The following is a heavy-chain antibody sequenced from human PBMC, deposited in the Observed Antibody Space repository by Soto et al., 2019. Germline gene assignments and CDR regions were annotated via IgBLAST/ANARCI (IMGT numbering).Heavy chain of an antibody. Sequence: GGALRLSCTGCGFTFSKYGMIWVRQATGKGLEWVSAISFSGGSTYYADSVKGRFTISRDNSKNTLLLQMNSLRAEDSAVYFCAKGHSNGVSSYMDHWGKRITVTVSS. CDR2: ISFSGGST. V-gene: IGHV3-23*01. CDR1: GFTFSKYG. D-gene: IGHD2-8*01. J-gene: IGHJ6*03. CDR3: AKGHSNGVSSYMDH.